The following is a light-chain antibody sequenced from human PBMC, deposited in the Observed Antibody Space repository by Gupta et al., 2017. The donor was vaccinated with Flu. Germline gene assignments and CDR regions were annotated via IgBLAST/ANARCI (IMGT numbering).Light chain of an antibody. CDR1: KLGDKY. Sequence: SYELTPPPSVSVSPGQTARITCSGDKLGDKYASWYQQKPGQSPVLVIYQDNKRPSGIPDRFSGSNSGNTATLTISGTQAMDEADYYCQAWDSNTLYVFGTGTKVTVL. V-gene: IGLV3-1*01. CDR3: QAWDSNTLYV. J-gene: IGLJ1*01. CDR2: QDN.